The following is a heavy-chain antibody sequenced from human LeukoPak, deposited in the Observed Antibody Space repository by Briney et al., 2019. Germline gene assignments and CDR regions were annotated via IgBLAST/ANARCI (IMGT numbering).Heavy chain of an antibody. CDR3: ARGRERYCSSTSCYAFYY. CDR1: GFTVSSNY. D-gene: IGHD2-2*01. Sequence: GESLRLSCAASGFTVSSNYMSWVRQAPGKGLEWVSVIYSGGSTYYADSVKGRFTISRDNSKNTLYLQMNSLRAEDTAVYYCARGRERYCSSTSCYAFYYWGQGTLVTVSS. V-gene: IGHV3-53*01. CDR2: IYSGGST. J-gene: IGHJ4*02.